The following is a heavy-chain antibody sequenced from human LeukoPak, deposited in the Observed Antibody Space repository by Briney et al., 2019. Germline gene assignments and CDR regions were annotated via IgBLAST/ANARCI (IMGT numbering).Heavy chain of an antibody. CDR1: GYIFTDYY. D-gene: IGHD2-21*01. V-gene: IGHV1-2*02. J-gene: IGHJ4*02. CDR2: INPNSGPT. CDR3: ARDIVVVPAVEAEDC. Sequence: GASVKVSCKASGYIFTDYYLHWVRQAPGQGLEWMGWINPNSGPTNYAKRFQDRVTMTADTSVSTAYMQLTRLTSDDSAVYYCARDIVVVPAVEAEDCWGQGTLVTVTS.